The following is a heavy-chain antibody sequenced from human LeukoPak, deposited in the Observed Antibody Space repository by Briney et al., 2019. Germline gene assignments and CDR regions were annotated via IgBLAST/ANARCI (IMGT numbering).Heavy chain of an antibody. CDR2: INAGNGNT. J-gene: IGHJ4*02. Sequence: GASVKVSCKASGYTFTSYAMHWVRQAPGQRLERMGWINAGNGNTKYSQKFQGRVTITGDTSASTAYMELSSLRSEDTAVYYCAREGGWELVFDYWGQGTLVTVSS. V-gene: IGHV1-3*01. D-gene: IGHD1-26*01. CDR3: AREGGWELVFDY. CDR1: GYTFTSYA.